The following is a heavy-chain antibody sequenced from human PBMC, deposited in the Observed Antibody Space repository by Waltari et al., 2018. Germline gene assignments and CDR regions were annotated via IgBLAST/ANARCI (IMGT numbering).Heavy chain of an antibody. V-gene: IGHV3-53*01. D-gene: IGHD1-26*01. CDR1: GFTVSTNF. CDR3: ARDPSGSYPGDY. CDR2: IYRGGST. Sequence: EVQLVESGGGLIQPGGSLRLSCAASGFTVSTNFMTWVSQAPGKGLEWLSVIYRGGSTYYADSGKGRVTISRDNSKNTLYLQMNGLRAEDTAVYYCARDPSGSYPGDYWGQGTLVTVSS. J-gene: IGHJ4*02.